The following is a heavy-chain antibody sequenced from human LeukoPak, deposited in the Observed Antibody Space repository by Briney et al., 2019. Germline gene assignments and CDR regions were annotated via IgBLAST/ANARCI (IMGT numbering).Heavy chain of an antibody. CDR1: EFTFSSYA. Sequence: GGSLRLSCTASEFTFSSYAMSWVRQAPGKGLEWVSAVSGGGSSTYYADSVKGRFTISRDNSKNTLYFQMSSLRAEDSAMYYCVKGSGGYRPYYFDYWGQGTLVTVSS. CDR3: VKGSGGYRPYYFDY. V-gene: IGHV3-23*01. J-gene: IGHJ4*02. CDR2: VSGGGSST. D-gene: IGHD3-22*01.